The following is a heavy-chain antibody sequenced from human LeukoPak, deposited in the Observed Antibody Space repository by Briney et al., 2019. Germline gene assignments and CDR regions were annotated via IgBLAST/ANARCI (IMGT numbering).Heavy chain of an antibody. CDR2: ISSSGSTI. CDR1: GFTFSDYY. Sequence: GGSLRLSCAASGFTFSDYYMSWIRQAPGKGLEWVSYISSSGSTIYYADSVKGRFTISRDNAKNSLYLQMNSLRVEDTAVYYCARDPPYYYGSGSHFQHWGQGTLVTVSS. V-gene: IGHV3-11*04. D-gene: IGHD3-10*01. J-gene: IGHJ1*01. CDR3: ARDPPYYYGSGSHFQH.